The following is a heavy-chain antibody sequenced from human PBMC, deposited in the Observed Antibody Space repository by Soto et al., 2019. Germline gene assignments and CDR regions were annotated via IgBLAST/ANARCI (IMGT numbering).Heavy chain of an antibody. CDR3: ARLRSVSYYTPEYFQH. J-gene: IGHJ1*01. CDR1: GGSISSISYY. V-gene: IGHV4-39*01. Sequence: QLQLQESGPGLVKPSETLSLTCTVSGGSISSISYYWGWIRQPPGKGLEWIGSIYYSGSTFYTPSLTSRVTVYVDTSKNQFSLELSSVTAADTAVYYCARLRSVSYYTPEYFQHWGQRTLVTVSS. CDR2: IYYSGST. D-gene: IGHD1-26*01.